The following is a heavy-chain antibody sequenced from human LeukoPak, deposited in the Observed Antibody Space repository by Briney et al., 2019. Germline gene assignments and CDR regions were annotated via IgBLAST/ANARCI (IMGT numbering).Heavy chain of an antibody. CDR2: FVGGDTT. D-gene: IGHD3-3*01. CDR3: AKQARYSNFWSGYLYYFDY. J-gene: IGHJ4*02. CDR1: GFTFNNYA. V-gene: IGHV3-23*01. Sequence: PGGSLRLSCAASGFTFNNYAASWVRQAPGKGLEWVSAFVGGDTTYYADSVKGRFTISRDNSRNTLHLQMNTLRAEDTAVYYCAKQARYSNFWSGYLYYFDYWGQGTLVTVSS.